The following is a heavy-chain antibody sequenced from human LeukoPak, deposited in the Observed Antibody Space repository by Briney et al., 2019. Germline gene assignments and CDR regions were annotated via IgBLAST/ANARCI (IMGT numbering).Heavy chain of an antibody. V-gene: IGHV3-33*01. CDR2: IWYDGSNK. CDR3: ARVRWELLKGGSCVDY. Sequence: GGSLRLSCAASGFTFSSYGMHWVRQAPGKGLEWVAVIWYDGSNKYYADSVKGRFTISGDNSKNTLYLQMNSLRAEDTAVYYCARVRWELLKGGSCVDYWGQGTLVTVSS. CDR1: GFTFSSYG. D-gene: IGHD1-26*01. J-gene: IGHJ4*02.